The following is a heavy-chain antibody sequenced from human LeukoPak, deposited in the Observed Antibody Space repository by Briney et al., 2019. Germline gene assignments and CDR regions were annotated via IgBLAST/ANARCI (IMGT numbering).Heavy chain of an antibody. CDR3: ARAGGYYDSSGTFDY. J-gene: IGHJ4*02. V-gene: IGHV4-59*01. CDR1: GGSISSYY. CDR2: IYYSGST. D-gene: IGHD3-22*01. Sequence: SETLSLTCTVSGGSISSYYWSWIRQPPGKGLEWIGYIYYSGSTNYNPSLKSRVTISVDTSKNQFSLKLSSVTAADTAVYYCARAGGYYDSSGTFDYWGQGTLVTVSS.